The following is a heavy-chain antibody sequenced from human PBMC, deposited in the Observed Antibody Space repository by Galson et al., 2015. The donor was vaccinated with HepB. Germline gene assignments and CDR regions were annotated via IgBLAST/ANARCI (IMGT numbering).Heavy chain of an antibody. CDR1: GFTFSTYW. D-gene: IGHD3-22*01. Sequence: SLRLSCAASGFTFSTYWMHWVRQAPGKGLVWVSRINGGGSSTSYADSVKGRFIISRDNAKNTLYLQMNSLRAEDTAIYYCVRDYYDTSSYFQGYFDSWGQGTLVTVSS. J-gene: IGHJ4*02. V-gene: IGHV3-74*01. CDR2: INGGGSST. CDR3: VRDYYDTSSYFQGYFDS.